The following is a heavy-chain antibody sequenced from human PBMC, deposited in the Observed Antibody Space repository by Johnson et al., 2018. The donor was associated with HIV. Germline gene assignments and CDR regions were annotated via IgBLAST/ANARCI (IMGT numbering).Heavy chain of an antibody. V-gene: IGHV3-73*01. D-gene: IGHD3-22*01. J-gene: IGHJ3*02. CDR2: IRSKPNIYAT. CDR3: ARGDTMIVVVDNAFDI. Sequence: EVQVVESGGGLVQPGGSLKLSCAASGFTFSGSAMHWVRQASGKGLEWVGRIRSKPNIYATPYAASVKGRFTISRDDSKNTAYLQMNSLRSEDTAVYYCARGDTMIVVVDNAFDIWGQGTMVTVSS. CDR1: GFTFSGSA.